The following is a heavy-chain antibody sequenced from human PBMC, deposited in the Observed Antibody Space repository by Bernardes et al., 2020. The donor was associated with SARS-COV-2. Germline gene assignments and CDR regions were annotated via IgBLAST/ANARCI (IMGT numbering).Heavy chain of an antibody. CDR3: ARKGVAGTFDP. CDR1: GGSISSYF. D-gene: IGHD6-13*01. V-gene: IGHV4-59*01. Sequence: SETLSLTCTVSGGSISSYFWSWIRQPPGKGLEWIGYIYYSGSTNYNPSLKSRVTIPVDTSKNQFSLKLSSVTAADTAVYYCARKGVAGTFDPWGQGTLVTVSS. CDR2: IYYSGST. J-gene: IGHJ5*02.